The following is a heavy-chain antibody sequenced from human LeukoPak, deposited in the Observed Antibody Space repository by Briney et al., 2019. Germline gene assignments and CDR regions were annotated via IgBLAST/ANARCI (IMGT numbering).Heavy chain of an antibody. CDR1: GGSFSGYY. CDR3: ARHFSGSYSPFDY. D-gene: IGHD1-26*01. CDR2: IYYSGST. Sequence: SETLSLTCAVYGGSFSGYYWSWIRQPPGKGLEWIGSIYYSGSTYYNPSLKSRVTISVDTSKNQFSLKLSSVTAADTAVYYCARHFSGSYSPFDYWGQGTLVTVSS. J-gene: IGHJ4*02. V-gene: IGHV4-34*01.